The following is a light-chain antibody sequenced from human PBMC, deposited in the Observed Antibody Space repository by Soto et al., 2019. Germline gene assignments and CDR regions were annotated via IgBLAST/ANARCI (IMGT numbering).Light chain of an antibody. Sequence: QSVLTQPPSASGTPGQRVTISCSGGNANIGNNYVYWYQQPPGTAPKLLIYRNNQRPSGVPDRFSGSKSGTSASLAISGLRSEDEADYYCAAWDDSLSGYVFATGTRSPS. J-gene: IGLJ1*01. CDR3: AAWDDSLSGYV. V-gene: IGLV1-47*01. CDR1: NANIGNNY. CDR2: RNN.